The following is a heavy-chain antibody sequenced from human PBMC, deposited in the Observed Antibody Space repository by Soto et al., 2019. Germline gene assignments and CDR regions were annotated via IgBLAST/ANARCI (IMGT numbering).Heavy chain of an antibody. CDR2: ISAYNGNT. Sequence: SVKVSCKASGYTFTSYGISWVRQAPGQGLEWMGWISAYNGNTNYAQKLQGRVTMTTDTSTSTAYMELRSLRSDDTAVYYCARDAERYCSGGSCSLLFDYWGQGTLVTVSS. CDR1: GYTFTSYG. D-gene: IGHD2-15*01. CDR3: ARDAERYCSGGSCSLLFDY. V-gene: IGHV1-18*04. J-gene: IGHJ4*02.